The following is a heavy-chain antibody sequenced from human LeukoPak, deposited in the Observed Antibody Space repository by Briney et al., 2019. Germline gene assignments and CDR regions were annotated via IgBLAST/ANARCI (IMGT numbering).Heavy chain of an antibody. Sequence: SGTLCLTCNASGCSVSSSNHNWVWIRQSPGMGLEWVGTFFSTGRTSQNSDPYLKGRVTLSVDTSRNQFSLQLRSLTAADTAIFYCASIPGSSTNWYHFDNWGQGTLVTVSS. CDR2: FFSTGRT. CDR3: ASIPGSSTNWYHFDN. CDR1: GCSVSSSNHN. J-gene: IGHJ4*02. D-gene: IGHD1-14*01. V-gene: IGHV4-39*01.